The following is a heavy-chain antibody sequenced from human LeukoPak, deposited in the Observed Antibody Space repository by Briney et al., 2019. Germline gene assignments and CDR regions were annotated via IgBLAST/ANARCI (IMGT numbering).Heavy chain of an antibody. Sequence: SETLSLPCTVSGGSISSSSAYWGWIRQPPGKGLEWIGSIYYSKNTYYNPSLKSRVTISADKSKNQFSLTLGSVSATDTAVYYCVSPRGFSYGYFDYWGQGTLVTVSS. J-gene: IGHJ4*02. CDR1: GGSISSSSAY. D-gene: IGHD5-18*01. CDR3: VSPRGFSYGYFDY. V-gene: IGHV4-39*01. CDR2: IYYSKNT.